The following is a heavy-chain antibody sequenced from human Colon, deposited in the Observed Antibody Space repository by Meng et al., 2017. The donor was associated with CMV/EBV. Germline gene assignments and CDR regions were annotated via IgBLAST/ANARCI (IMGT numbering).Heavy chain of an antibody. CDR2: IDSGGYTT. V-gene: IGHV3-23*03. Sequence: GESLKISCVASGFTFRSYAMSWVRQAPGKGLERVAVIDSGGYTTNYADSVKGRFTISREDSRNTLYLEMSSLRVEDTAKYYCAKDLYEAVVALDAFDIWGQGTMVTVSS. CDR1: GFTFRSYA. J-gene: IGHJ3*02. D-gene: IGHD2-2*01. CDR3: AKDLYEAVVALDAFDI.